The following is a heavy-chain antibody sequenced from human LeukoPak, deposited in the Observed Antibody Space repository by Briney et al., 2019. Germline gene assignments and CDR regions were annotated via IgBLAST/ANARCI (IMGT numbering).Heavy chain of an antibody. J-gene: IGHJ4*02. CDR2: INPNSGGT. CDR1: GYTFTGYY. D-gene: IGHD5-18*01. Sequence: GASVKVSCKASGYTFTGYYMHWVRQAPGQGLEWMGWINPNSGGTNYAQKFQGRVTMTRDTPISTAYMELSRLRSDDTAVYYCARDSKPGRGYSYDFDYWGQGTLVTVSS. V-gene: IGHV1-2*02. CDR3: ARDSKPGRGYSYDFDY.